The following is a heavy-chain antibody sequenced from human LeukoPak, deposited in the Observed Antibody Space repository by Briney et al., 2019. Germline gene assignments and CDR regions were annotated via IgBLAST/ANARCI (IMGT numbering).Heavy chain of an antibody. CDR1: GYSFTDKY. CDR3: ARAGGRSWFDP. Sequence: ASVTLPCKASGYSFTDKYMHWVRQAPGQGLEWMGWINPNSGGTNYAQKFKGRVTMTTDTSMSTAYMELSRLTSDDTAVYYCARAGGRSWFDPWGQGTLVTVSS. J-gene: IGHJ5*02. CDR2: INPNSGGT. V-gene: IGHV1-2*02.